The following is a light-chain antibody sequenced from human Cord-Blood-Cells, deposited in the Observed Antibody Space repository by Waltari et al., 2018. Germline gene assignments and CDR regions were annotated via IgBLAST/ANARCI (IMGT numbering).Light chain of an antibody. J-gene: IGKJ1*01. V-gene: IGKV4-1*01. Sequence: DIVMTQSPDSLAVSLGERATINCKSSQSVLYSSNNKNYLAWYQQKPGQPPKLLIYWAATRDSGVPDRFSGSGSGTDFTLTISSPQAEDVAVYYCQQYYSTPTFGQGTKVEIK. CDR1: QSVLYSSNNKNY. CDR3: QQYYSTPT. CDR2: WAA.